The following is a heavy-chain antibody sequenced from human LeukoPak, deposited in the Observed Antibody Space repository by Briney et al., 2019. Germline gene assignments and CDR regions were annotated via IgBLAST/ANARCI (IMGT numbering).Heavy chain of an antibody. CDR1: GFSFSGSA. Sequence: SVKVSCKTSGFSFSGSAVQWARQARGQGLEWLGWIIVDSGKTQSLKKLQERITLTRDMSTNTAYMELSGLTPEDTAVYYCAADSTPLVRGLIIAFAYWGQGTQVTISS. CDR2: IIVDSGKT. CDR3: AADSTPLVRGLIIAFAY. J-gene: IGHJ4*02. D-gene: IGHD3-10*01. V-gene: IGHV1-58*01.